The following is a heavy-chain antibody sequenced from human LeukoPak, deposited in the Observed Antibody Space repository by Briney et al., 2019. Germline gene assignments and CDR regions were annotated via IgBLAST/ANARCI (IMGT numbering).Heavy chain of an antibody. CDR2: INLNSGGT. Sequence: GAAVTVSFKASGYTFTGYYMHWVRQAPGQGLEWMGWINLNSGGTNNAYKFHGRVTMTRDTYISTAYMELSRLRSDDTAVYYCARANDSSGYFPFDYWGEGTLVTVSS. D-gene: IGHD3-22*01. J-gene: IGHJ4*02. CDR3: ARANDSSGYFPFDY. V-gene: IGHV1-2*02. CDR1: GYTFTGYY.